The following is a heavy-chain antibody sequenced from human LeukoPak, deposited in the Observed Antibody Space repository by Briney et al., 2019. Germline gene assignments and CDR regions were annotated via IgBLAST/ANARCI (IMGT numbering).Heavy chain of an antibody. Sequence: GGSLRLSCAASGFTFSSYWMSWVRQAPGKGLEWVANIKQDGSEKYYVDSVKGRLTISRDNAKNSLYLQMNSLRAEDTAVYYCARDRVGLLRDYWGQGTLVTVSS. CDR1: GFTFSSYW. J-gene: IGHJ4*02. CDR3: ARDRVGLLRDY. CDR2: IKQDGSEK. V-gene: IGHV3-7*01. D-gene: IGHD4-23*01.